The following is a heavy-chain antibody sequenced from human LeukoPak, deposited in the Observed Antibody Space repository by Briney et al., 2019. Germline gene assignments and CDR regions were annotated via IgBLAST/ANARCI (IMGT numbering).Heavy chain of an antibody. J-gene: IGHJ5*02. Sequence: GGSLRLSCAVSGFTVRSNYMSWVRQAPGKGLEWVSIIYSGGSTNYADSVKGRFIVSRDNSKNTLYLQMNSLRADDTAMYYCARDVNGGDWFDPWGQGTLVTVSS. CDR1: GFTVRSNY. D-gene: IGHD3-16*01. CDR3: ARDVNGGDWFDP. CDR2: IYSGGST. V-gene: IGHV3-66*01.